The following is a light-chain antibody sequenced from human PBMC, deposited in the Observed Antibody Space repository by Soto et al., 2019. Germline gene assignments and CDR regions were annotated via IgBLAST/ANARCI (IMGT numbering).Light chain of an antibody. Sequence: QSALTQPPSVSGSPGQSVTISCTVTSSDVADYEHVSWYQQAPGTAPKLIIFDVTNRPSGVPDRFSGSKSGNTPSLTIFGLQAEDEADYYCSLYTSSSTWVFGGGTKLTVL. J-gene: IGLJ3*02. CDR1: SSDVADYEH. CDR3: SLYTSSSTWV. CDR2: DVT. V-gene: IGLV2-18*01.